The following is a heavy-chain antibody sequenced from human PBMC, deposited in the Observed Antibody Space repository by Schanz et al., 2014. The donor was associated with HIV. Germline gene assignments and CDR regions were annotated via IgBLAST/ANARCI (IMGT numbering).Heavy chain of an antibody. CDR1: GFTITSYG. D-gene: IGHD3-16*01. CDR2: ISAGVGTA. J-gene: IGHJ3*02. CDR3: AIRTPMISFGAFDI. Sequence: VQLVESGGGVVQPRRSLRLSCAVSGFTITSYGMSWVRQAPGKGLEWVSTISAGVGTASYADSVKGRFTISRDNSKKMLFLQMNRLRAEDTAVYYCAIRTPMISFGAFDIWGRGTMVTVSS. V-gene: IGHV3-23*04.